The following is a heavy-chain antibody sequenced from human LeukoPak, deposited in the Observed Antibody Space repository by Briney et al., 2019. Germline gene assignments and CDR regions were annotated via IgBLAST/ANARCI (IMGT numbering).Heavy chain of an antibody. Sequence: PGGSLTLYCAASGFTFSSYSMIWVRQAPGKGLVGGSYISSSSRYIYYADPVRGSFTISRDNAKNSLYLQMKSLRAEDTAVYYCARDPTAVVPAAHDAFDIWGQGTMVTVSS. J-gene: IGHJ3*02. V-gene: IGHV3-21*01. CDR3: ARDPTAVVPAAHDAFDI. CDR1: GFTFSSYS. CDR2: ISSSSRYI. D-gene: IGHD2-2*01.